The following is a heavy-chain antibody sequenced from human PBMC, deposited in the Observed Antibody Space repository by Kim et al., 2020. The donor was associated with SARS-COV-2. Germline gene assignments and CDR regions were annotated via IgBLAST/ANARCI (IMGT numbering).Heavy chain of an antibody. J-gene: IGHJ4*02. CDR3: ARYYYDSSGYHSAYFDY. D-gene: IGHD3-22*01. CDR1: GFTFSSYW. V-gene: IGHV3-7*01. CDR2: IKQDGSEK. Sequence: GGSLRLSCAASGFTFSSYWMSWVRQAPGKGLEWVANIKQDGSEKYYVDSVKGRFTISRDNAKNSLYLQMNSLRAEDTAVYYCARYYYDSSGYHSAYFDYWGQGTLVTVVS.